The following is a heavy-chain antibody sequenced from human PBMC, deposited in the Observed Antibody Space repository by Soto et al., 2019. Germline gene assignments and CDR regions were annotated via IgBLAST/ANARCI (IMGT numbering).Heavy chain of an antibody. Sequence: QITLKESGPTLVKPTQTLTLTCTFSGFSLSSTRMAVGWIRQAPGKALEWLALIYWDDDKRYSPFLKSRLTITKDNSKNQVVLTMSNIDPVDTASYYCAHIVVAGLGYYFDYWGQGTLVTVSS. D-gene: IGHD6-19*01. CDR2: IYWDDDK. CDR1: GFSLSSTRMA. V-gene: IGHV2-5*02. J-gene: IGHJ4*02. CDR3: AHIVVAGLGYYFDY.